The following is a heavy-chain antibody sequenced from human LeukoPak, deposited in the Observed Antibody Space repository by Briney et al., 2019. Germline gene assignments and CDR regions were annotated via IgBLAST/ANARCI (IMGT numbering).Heavy chain of an antibody. CDR1: GLTFSNYG. V-gene: IGHV3-30*02. CDR2: IYYDGSSK. CDR3: RDPFDY. Sequence: GGSLRLSCAASGLTFSNYGIHWVRQPPGKGLEWVDFIYYDGSSKYYADSLKGRFTISRDNSKNTVYLQMNSLRGEDTAVYYCRDPFDYWGQGTLVTVSS. J-gene: IGHJ4*02.